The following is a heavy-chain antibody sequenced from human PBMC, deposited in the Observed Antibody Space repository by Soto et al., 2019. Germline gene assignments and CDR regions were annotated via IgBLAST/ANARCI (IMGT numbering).Heavy chain of an antibody. CDR1: GFTFSSYG. CDR2: IWYDGSNK. J-gene: IGHJ4*02. CDR3: ARALLWQQLPGDY. Sequence: PGGSLRLSCAASGFTFSSYGMHWVRQAPGKGLEWVAVIWYDGSNKYYADSVKGRFTISRDNSKNTLYLQMNSLRAEDTAVYYCARALLWQQLPGDYWGQGTLVTVSS. D-gene: IGHD6-13*01. V-gene: IGHV3-33*01.